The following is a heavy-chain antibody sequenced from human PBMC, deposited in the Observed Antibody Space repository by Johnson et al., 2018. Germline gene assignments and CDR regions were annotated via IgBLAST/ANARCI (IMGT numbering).Heavy chain of an antibody. Sequence: QLVESGPEVKKPGTSVRVSCTTSGVTLTDSSLQWVRQARGQRLEWIGWIVVGSGDINYARKLPERVTITRDMSTTTVYMELGSLRSEDTAVYYCATGGGSSSAYWGQGTLVTVSS. J-gene: IGHJ4*02. CDR3: ATGGGSSSAY. V-gene: IGHV1-58*01. CDR2: IVVGSGDI. CDR1: GVTLTDSS. D-gene: IGHD3-22*01.